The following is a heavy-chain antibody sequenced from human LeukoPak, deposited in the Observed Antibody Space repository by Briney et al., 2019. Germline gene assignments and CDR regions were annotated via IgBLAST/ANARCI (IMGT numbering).Heavy chain of an antibody. V-gene: IGHV3-64D*06. Sequence: GGSLRLSCSASGFAFTIYTMYWVRQAPGKGPEYVSTISGSGNGFSIYYADSVKGRFTISRDDSKSILYLQMNGLRSEDTAVYYCVKDFGRIRGTPDYWGQGTLVTVSS. J-gene: IGHJ4*02. CDR3: VKDFGRIRGTPDY. D-gene: IGHD1-26*01. CDR2: ISGSGNGFSI. CDR1: GFAFTIYT.